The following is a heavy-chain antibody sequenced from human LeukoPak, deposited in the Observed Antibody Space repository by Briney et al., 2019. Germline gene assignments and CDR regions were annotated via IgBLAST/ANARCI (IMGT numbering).Heavy chain of an antibody. Sequence: SETLSLTCTVYGGSVSGYYWIWIRQSPGKGLEWIGEIDHSGNTKYNPSLKSRVTISIDTSKNQFSLNVSSVTAADTALYYCARHSPGARGVDYWGQGTLVTVSS. D-gene: IGHD2-21*01. CDR2: IDHSGNT. CDR1: GGSVSGYY. V-gene: IGHV4-34*01. J-gene: IGHJ4*02. CDR3: ARHSPGARGVDY.